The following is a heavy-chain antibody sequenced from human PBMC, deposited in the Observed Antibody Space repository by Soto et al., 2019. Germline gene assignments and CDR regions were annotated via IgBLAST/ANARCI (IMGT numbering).Heavy chain of an antibody. D-gene: IGHD3-10*01. CDR1: GGAIISSSYC. CDR3: ARRAPLYGSGSSRFDP. Sequence: SETLSLTCNVSGGAIISSSYCCCCIRQPPWNGLELIGTISYSGSTSYNPSLKSRVTISVDTSKNQFSLKLRSVTAADTAVYYCARRAPLYGSGSSRFDPWGQGTLVTVSS. V-gene: IGHV4-39*01. CDR2: ISYSGST. J-gene: IGHJ5*02.